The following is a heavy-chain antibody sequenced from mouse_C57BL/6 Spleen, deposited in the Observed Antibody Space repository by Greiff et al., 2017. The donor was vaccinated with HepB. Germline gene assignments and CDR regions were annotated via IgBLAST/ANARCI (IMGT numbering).Heavy chain of an antibody. J-gene: IGHJ3*01. D-gene: IGHD2-3*01. CDR1: GFTFSSYA. Sequence: EVNVVESGGGLVKPGGSLKLSCAASGFTFSSYAMSWVRQTPEKRLEWVATISDGGSYTYYPDNVKGRFTISRDNAKNNLYLQMSHLKSEDTAMYYCASLYDGYLWFAYWGQGTLVTVSA. CDR2: ISDGGSYT. V-gene: IGHV5-4*03. CDR3: ASLYDGYLWFAY.